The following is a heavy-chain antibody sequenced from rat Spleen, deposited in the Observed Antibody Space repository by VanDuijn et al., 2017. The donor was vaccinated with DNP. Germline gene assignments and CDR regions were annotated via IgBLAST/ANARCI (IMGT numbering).Heavy chain of an antibody. Sequence: QVQLKESGPGLVQPSQTLSLTCTVSGFSLTSYHVHWVRQPPGKGLEWIAAISSGGSTYYNSVFKSRLSISRDTSKSQVLLRMNSLQSEDTATYYCASTLVNYGTYGYYAMDAWGQGTSVTVSS. D-gene: IGHD1-3*01. J-gene: IGHJ4*01. CDR3: ASTLVNYGTYGYYAMDA. V-gene: IGHV2S12*01. CDR2: ISSGGST. CDR1: GFSLTSYH.